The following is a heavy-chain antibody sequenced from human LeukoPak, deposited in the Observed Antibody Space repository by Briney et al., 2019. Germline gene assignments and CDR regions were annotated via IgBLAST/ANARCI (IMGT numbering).Heavy chain of an antibody. CDR2: IYRSGST. Sequence: KPSETLSRTCTVSGYSISSGYYWGWIRQPPGKWLEWIGSIYRSGSTYYNPSLKSRVTISVDTSKNQFSLKLSSVTAANTAVYDCARGPYGASISKWFDPWGQGTLVIVSS. CDR1: GYSISSGYY. V-gene: IGHV4-38-2*02. D-gene: IGHD4/OR15-4a*01. J-gene: IGHJ5*02. CDR3: ARGPYGASISKWFDP.